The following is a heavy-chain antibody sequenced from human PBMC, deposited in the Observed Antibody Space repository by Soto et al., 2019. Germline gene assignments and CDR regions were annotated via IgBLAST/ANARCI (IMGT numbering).Heavy chain of an antibody. V-gene: IGHV1-69*13. Sequence: SVKVSCKASGGTFSSYAISWVRQAPGQGLEWMGGIIPIFGTANYAQKFQGRVTITADESTSTAYMELSSLRSEDTAVYYCARDLEAAAGTGPFDYWGQGTLVTVSS. CDR2: IIPIFGTA. D-gene: IGHD6-13*01. CDR1: GGTFSSYA. CDR3: ARDLEAAAGTGPFDY. J-gene: IGHJ4*02.